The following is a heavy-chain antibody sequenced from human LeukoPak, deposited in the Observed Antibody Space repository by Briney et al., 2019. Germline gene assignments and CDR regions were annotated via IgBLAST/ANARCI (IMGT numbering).Heavy chain of an antibody. CDR3: ASGTTSAY. V-gene: IGHV3-23*01. CDR2: ISGSGGST. CDR1: GFTFSDYA. D-gene: IGHD4-11*01. Sequence: GGSLRLSCAASGFTFSDYAMNWVRQAPGKGLEWVSAISGSGGSTYYADSVKGRFTISRDNSKNTLSLQMNSLRAEDTAVYCCASGTTSAYWGQGTLVTVSS. J-gene: IGHJ4*02.